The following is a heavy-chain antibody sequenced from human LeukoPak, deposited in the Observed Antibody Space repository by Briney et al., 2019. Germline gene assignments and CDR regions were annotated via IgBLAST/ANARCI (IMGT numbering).Heavy chain of an antibody. CDR2: INPSGGST. D-gene: IGHD1-1*01. CDR1: EYTFTSYY. Sequence: ASVKVSCKASEYTFTSYYMHWVRQAPGQGLEWMGIINPSGGSTSYAQKFQGRVTMTRDTSTSTVYMELSSLRSEDTAVYYCARDRQYNWNDIGTFDYWGQGTLVTVSS. V-gene: IGHV1-46*01. J-gene: IGHJ4*02. CDR3: ARDRQYNWNDIGTFDY.